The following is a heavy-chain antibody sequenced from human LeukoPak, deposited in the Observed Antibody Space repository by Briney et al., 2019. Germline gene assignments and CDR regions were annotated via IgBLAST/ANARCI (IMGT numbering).Heavy chain of an antibody. Sequence: GASVKVSCKASGYTFTGYYMHWVRQAPGQGLEWMGWINPNSGGTNYAQKFQGRVTMTRDTSISTAYMELSRLRSDDTAVYYCARGGYDFWSGYKHAFDIWGQGTMATVSS. CDR1: GYTFTGYY. J-gene: IGHJ3*02. CDR3: ARGGYDFWSGYKHAFDI. D-gene: IGHD3-3*01. V-gene: IGHV1-2*02. CDR2: INPNSGGT.